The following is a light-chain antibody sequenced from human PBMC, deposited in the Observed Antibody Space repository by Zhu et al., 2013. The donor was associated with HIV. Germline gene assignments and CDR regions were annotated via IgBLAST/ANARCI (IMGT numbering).Light chain of an antibody. CDR3: ATWDDTLNSPV. CDR2: GNS. CDR1: SSNIGAGYD. Sequence: QSVLTQPPSVSGAPGQRVTISCTGSSSNIGAGYDVHWYQQLPGTAPKLLIYGNSNRPSGVPDRFSGSKSGTSASLAISGLRSEDEADYYCATWDDTLNSPVFGGGTRLTVL. V-gene: IGLV1-40*01. J-gene: IGLJ3*02.